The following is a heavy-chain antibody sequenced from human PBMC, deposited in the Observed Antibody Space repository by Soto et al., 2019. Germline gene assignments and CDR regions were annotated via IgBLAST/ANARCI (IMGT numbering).Heavy chain of an antibody. V-gene: IGHV3-11*01. CDR2: ISSSGDII. D-gene: IGHD3-3*01. CDR3: TKAGDDYWSEYLYYFDN. Sequence: GGSLRLSCAASGFTFSDYYMSWIRQAPGKGLEWVSYISSSGDIIYYADSMKGRFTISRGNAKNSLYLQMNNLRAEDTAVYYCTKAGDDYWSEYLYYFDNWGQGSRVTVSS. J-gene: IGHJ4*02. CDR1: GFTFSDYY.